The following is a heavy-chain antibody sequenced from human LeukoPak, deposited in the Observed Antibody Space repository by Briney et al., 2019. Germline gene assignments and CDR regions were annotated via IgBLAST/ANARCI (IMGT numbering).Heavy chain of an antibody. CDR3: ARAPLLCGGDCYSDY. V-gene: IGHV3-21*01. J-gene: IGHJ4*02. Sequence: PGGSLRLSCAASGFTFSSYSMNWVRQAPGKGLDWVSAISSSSSYIFYADSVKGRFTISRDNAKNTLYLQMNSLRAEDTAVYYCARAPLLCGGDCYSDYWGQGTLVTVSS. CDR2: ISSSSSYI. CDR1: GFTFSSYS. D-gene: IGHD2-21*02.